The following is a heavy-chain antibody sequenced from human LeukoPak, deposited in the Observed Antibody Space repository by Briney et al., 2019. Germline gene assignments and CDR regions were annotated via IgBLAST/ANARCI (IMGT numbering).Heavy chain of an antibody. CDR2: IYSGGST. Sequence: GGSLRLSCAASGFTVSSNYMSWVRQAPGKGLEWVSVIYSGGSTYYADSVKGRFTISRDNSKNTLYLQMNSLRAEDTAVYHCARASFLEWFGFDPWGQGTLVTVSS. CDR1: GFTVSSNY. J-gene: IGHJ5*02. CDR3: ARASFLEWFGFDP. D-gene: IGHD3-3*01. V-gene: IGHV3-53*01.